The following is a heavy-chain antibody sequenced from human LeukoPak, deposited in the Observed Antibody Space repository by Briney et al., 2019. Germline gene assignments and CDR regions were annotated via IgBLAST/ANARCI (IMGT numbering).Heavy chain of an antibody. CDR3: ARNRADDSIALPLY. D-gene: IGHD3-22*01. CDR2: IYYSGST. J-gene: IGHJ4*02. CDR1: GGSISSYY. V-gene: IGHV4-59*08. Sequence: SETLSLTCTVSGGSISSYYWSWIRQPPGKGLVWIGYIYYSGSTNYNPSLKSRVTISVDTSKNQFSLKLSSVTAADTAVYYCARNRADDSIALPLYWGQGTLVTVSS.